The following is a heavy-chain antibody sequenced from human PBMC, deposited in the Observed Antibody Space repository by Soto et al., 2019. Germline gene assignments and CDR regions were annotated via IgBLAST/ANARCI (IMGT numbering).Heavy chain of an antibody. V-gene: IGHV3-30-3*01. CDR3: ARADYYGSGSYYGTFDY. Sequence: QVQLVESGGGVVQPGRSLSLSCAASGFTFSSYAMHWVRQAPGKGLEWVAVISYDGSNKYYADSVKGRFTISRDNSKNTLYLQMNSLRAEDTAVYYCARADYYGSGSYYGTFDYWGQGTLVTVSS. J-gene: IGHJ4*02. D-gene: IGHD3-10*01. CDR2: ISYDGSNK. CDR1: GFTFSSYA.